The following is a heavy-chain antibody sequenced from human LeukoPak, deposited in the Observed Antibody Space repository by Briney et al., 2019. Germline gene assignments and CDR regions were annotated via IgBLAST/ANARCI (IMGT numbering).Heavy chain of an antibody. CDR3: AKDQRGDILTGSPFDY. D-gene: IGHD3-9*01. CDR1: GFTFSRYG. V-gene: IGHV3-30*18. CDR2: ISYDGNNK. Sequence: AGTLRLSCAASGFTFSRYGMHWVRQAPGKGLEWVALISYDGNNKYYADPVNGRFTISRDTSKNTLYLQMNSLRVEDTAVYFCAKDQRGDILTGSPFDYWGQGTLVTVSS. J-gene: IGHJ4*02.